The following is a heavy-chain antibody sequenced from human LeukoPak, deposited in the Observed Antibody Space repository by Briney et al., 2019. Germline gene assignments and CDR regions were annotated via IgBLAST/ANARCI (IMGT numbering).Heavy chain of an antibody. Sequence: GGSLRLSCAVSGFTFSTYNMSWVRQAPGQGLEWVSYISSSGGSIYYADSVKGRFTISRDNAKNSLFLQMNSLRAEDTGVYYCATSGNYYMGYWGQGTLVTVSS. CDR1: GFTFSTYN. D-gene: IGHD1-26*01. CDR2: ISSSGGSI. CDR3: ATSGNYYMGY. V-gene: IGHV3-48*01. J-gene: IGHJ4*02.